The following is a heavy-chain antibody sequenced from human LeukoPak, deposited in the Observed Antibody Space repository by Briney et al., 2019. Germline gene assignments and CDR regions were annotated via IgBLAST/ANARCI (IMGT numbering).Heavy chain of an antibody. CDR3: AREPPDTAMVNFWGNFDY. J-gene: IGHJ4*02. CDR1: GGSISSYY. V-gene: IGHV3-7*01. Sequence: ETLSLTCTVSGGSISSYYWSWVRQAPGKGLEWVANIKQDGSEKYYVDSVKGRFTISRDNAKNSLYLQMNSLRAEDTAVYYCAREPPDTAMVNFWGNFDYWGQGTLVTVSS. D-gene: IGHD5-18*01. CDR2: IKQDGSEK.